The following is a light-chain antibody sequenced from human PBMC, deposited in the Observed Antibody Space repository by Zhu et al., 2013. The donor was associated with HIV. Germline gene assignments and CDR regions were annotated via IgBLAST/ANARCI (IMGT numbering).Light chain of an antibody. J-gene: IGLJ3*02. V-gene: IGLV1-40*01. CDR1: SSNIGAGYD. CDR2: GNS. Sequence: QSVLTQPPSVSGAPGQRVTISCTGSSSNIGAGYDVHWYQQLPGTAPKLLIYGNSNRPSGVPDRFSGSKSGTSASLAITGLQAEDEADLYCQSYDSSLSGSKVFGGGTKLTV. CDR3: QSYDSSLSGSKV.